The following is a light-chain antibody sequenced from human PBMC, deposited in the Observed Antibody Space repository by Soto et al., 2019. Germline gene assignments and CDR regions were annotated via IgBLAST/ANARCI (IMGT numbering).Light chain of an antibody. V-gene: IGKV1-5*03. CDR3: QQHSDYPLT. CDR1: HSISDW. J-gene: IGKJ4*01. CDR2: KAS. Sequence: DIQMTQSPSTLSASVGDRVTITCRASHSISDWLAWFQQKPGKAPKLLIYKASTLEIGVPSRFSGSASGTEFTLTISSLQPDDFATYYFQQHSDYPLTFGGGTKVDI.